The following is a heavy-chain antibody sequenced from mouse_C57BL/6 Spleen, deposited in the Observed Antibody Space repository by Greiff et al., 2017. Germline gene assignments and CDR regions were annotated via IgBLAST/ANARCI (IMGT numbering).Heavy chain of an antibody. CDR3: ARLRSDY. V-gene: IGHV1-69*01. D-gene: IGHD1-1*01. Sequence: QVQLQQPGAELVMPGASVKLSCKASGYTFTSYWMHWVKQRPGQGLEWLGEIDPSASYTKYNQKFKGKSTLTVYKSSSTANMQLSILASEYSAVYYGARLRSDYWGQGTTL. J-gene: IGHJ2*01. CDR2: IDPSASYT. CDR1: GYTFTSYW.